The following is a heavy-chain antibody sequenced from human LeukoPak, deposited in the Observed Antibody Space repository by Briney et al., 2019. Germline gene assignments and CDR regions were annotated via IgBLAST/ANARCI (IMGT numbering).Heavy chain of an antibody. CDR2: SSSSGSTI. Sequence: GGSLRLSCAASGFTFSSYEMNWVRQAPGKGQELDSYSSSSGSTIYYADSVKGRLTISRDNAKNSLYLQMNSLRAEDTAVYYCARRRTERGFDICDQGQMVTVSS. J-gene: IGHJ3*02. V-gene: IGHV3-48*03. CDR3: ARRRTERGFDI. D-gene: IGHD1-1*01. CDR1: GFTFSSYE.